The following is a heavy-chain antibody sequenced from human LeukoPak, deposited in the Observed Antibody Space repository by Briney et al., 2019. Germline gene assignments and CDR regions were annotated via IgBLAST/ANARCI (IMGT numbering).Heavy chain of an antibody. V-gene: IGHV1-8*01. J-gene: IGHJ4*02. Sequence: ASVKVSCKASGYTFTSHDINWVRQATGQGLEWMGWMSPNSGDTGYAQKFQGRVTMTSDSSISTAYMELSSLRSEDAAIYYCVRTPPNWGFDYWGQGTLVTVSS. CDR1: GYTFTSHD. CDR3: VRTPPNWGFDY. CDR2: MSPNSGDT. D-gene: IGHD7-27*01.